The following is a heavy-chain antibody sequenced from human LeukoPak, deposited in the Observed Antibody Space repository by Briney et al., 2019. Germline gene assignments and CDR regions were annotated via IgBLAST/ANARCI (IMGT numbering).Heavy chain of an antibody. Sequence: GGSLRLSCAGSGFSFSSYGMHWVRQAPGKGLEWMAFIRSDGSNKYYADSVKGRFTISRDNSKNSLFLQMNSLRAEDTAVYYCAGGGSGTTPFDFWGQGSLVTVSS. D-gene: IGHD3-10*01. J-gene: IGHJ4*02. CDR3: AGGGSGTTPFDF. CDR1: GFSFSSYG. V-gene: IGHV3-30*02. CDR2: IRSDGSNK.